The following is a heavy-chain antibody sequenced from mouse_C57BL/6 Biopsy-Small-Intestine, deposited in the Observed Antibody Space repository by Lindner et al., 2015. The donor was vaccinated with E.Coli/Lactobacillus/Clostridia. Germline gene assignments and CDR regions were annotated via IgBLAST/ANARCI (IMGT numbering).Heavy chain of an antibody. Sequence: LQESGAELVRPGSSVKLSCKDSYFAFMASAMHWVKQRPGHGLEWIGSLTLNRNATEYSENFKGKATLTANTSSSTAYMELSSLTSEDSAVYYCARTRRGVYAMDYWGQGASVTVSS. V-gene: IGHV1-49*01. CDR3: ARTRRGVYAMDY. CDR2: LTLNRNAT. J-gene: IGHJ4*01. CDR1: YFAFMASA. D-gene: IGHD2-12*01.